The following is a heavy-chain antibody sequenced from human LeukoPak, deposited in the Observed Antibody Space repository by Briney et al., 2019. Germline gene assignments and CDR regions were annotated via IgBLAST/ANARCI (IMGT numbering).Heavy chain of an antibody. Sequence: GASVKVSCKASGYTFTGYYMHWVRQAPGQGLEWMGWTNPNSGGTNYAQKFQGWVTMTRDTSISTAYMELSSLRSEDTAVYYCARAPDSSGYYVLLGYWGQGTLVTVSS. J-gene: IGHJ4*02. V-gene: IGHV1-2*04. D-gene: IGHD3-22*01. CDR2: TNPNSGGT. CDR3: ARAPDSSGYYVLLGY. CDR1: GYTFTGYY.